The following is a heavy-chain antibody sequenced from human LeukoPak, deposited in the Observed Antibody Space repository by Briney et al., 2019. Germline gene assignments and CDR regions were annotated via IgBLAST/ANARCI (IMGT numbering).Heavy chain of an antibody. CDR2: IYYSGST. V-gene: IGHV4-39*07. CDR3: ARAFGLDWSAFDY. CDR1: GGSISSSTYF. Sequence: SETLSLTCTVSGGSISSSTYFWGWIRQPPGKGLEWIGTIYYSGSTYYNPSLKSRVTISLDTSKNQFSLKLHSVTAADTAVYYCARAFGLDWSAFDYWGQGTLVTVSS. J-gene: IGHJ4*02. D-gene: IGHD1-1*01.